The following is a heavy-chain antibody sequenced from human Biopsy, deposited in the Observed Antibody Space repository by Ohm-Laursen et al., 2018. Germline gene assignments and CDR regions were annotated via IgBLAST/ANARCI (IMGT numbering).Heavy chain of an antibody. Sequence: SETLSLTCTVSGGPITSSDYYWGWIRQTPAKGLEWIGSLFYNGYTYDNPSLRSRLRLSVDTSKNQLSLRLSSVTAADSAIYYFARERQYRFLEGAFDSWGQGILVTVSS. J-gene: IGHJ4*02. D-gene: IGHD3-3*01. CDR3: ARERQYRFLEGAFDS. V-gene: IGHV4-39*07. CDR2: LFYNGYT. CDR1: GGPITSSDYY.